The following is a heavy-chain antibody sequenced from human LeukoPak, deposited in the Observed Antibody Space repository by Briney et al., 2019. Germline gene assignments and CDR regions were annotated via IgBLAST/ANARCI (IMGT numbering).Heavy chain of an antibody. CDR1: GFTFSSYA. CDR3: ARETYGSGSYLDY. CDR2: ISYDGSNK. J-gene: IGHJ4*02. V-gene: IGHV3-30-3*01. D-gene: IGHD3-10*01. Sequence: GGSLRLSCAASGFTFSSYAMHWVRQAPGKGLEWVAVISYDGSNKYYADSVKGRFTISRDNSKNTLYLQMNSLRAEDTAVYYCARETYGSGSYLDYWGQGTLVTVSS.